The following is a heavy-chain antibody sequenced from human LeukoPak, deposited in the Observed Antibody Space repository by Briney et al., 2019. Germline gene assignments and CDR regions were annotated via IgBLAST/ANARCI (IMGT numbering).Heavy chain of an antibody. J-gene: IGHJ4*02. CDR2: IYSSGST. CDR1: GGCIASLR. CDR3: ARKDGDY. D-gene: IGHD6-6*01. Sequence: LFLTCTVEGGCIASLRRSWMRPHDGKGLEWIGLIYSSGSTIYNPSLQSRVAMSVDMTKNQLSLKLSSVTAADTAMYYCARKDGDYWGQGTLVTVSS. V-gene: IGHV4-4*07.